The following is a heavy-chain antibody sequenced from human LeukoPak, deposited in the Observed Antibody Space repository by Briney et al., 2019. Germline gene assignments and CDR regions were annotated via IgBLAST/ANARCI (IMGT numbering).Heavy chain of an antibody. CDR2: ISGSGGST. J-gene: IGHJ4*02. V-gene: IGHV3-23*01. Sequence: GGSLRLSCAASEFTFMSYAMNWVRQAPGKGLEWVSSISGSGGSTYYADSVKGRFTISRDNSKNTLYLQMNSLRAEDTAVYYCAKHKLALLLWFGELLPSMDYWGQGTLVTVSS. D-gene: IGHD3-10*01. CDR1: EFTFMSYA. CDR3: AKHKLALLLWFGELLPSMDY.